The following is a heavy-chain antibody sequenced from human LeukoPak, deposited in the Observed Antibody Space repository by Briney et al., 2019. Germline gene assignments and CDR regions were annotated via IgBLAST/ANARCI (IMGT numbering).Heavy chain of an antibody. V-gene: IGHV4-61*02. CDR3: ARAYYDFWSGYSLRNNWFDP. Sequence: SETLSLTCTVSGGSIRSGSYYWSWIRQPAGKGLEWIGRIYSSGTTNYNPSLRSRVTLSVDTSKNQFSLKLSSVTAADTAVYYCARAYYDFWSGYSLRNNWFDPWGQGTLVTVSS. CDR2: IYSSGTT. CDR1: GGSIRSGSYY. J-gene: IGHJ5*02. D-gene: IGHD3-3*01.